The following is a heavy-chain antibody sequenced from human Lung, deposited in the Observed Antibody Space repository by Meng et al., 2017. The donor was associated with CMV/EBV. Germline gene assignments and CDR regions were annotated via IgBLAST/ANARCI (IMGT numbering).Heavy chain of an antibody. V-gene: IGHV3-30*02. D-gene: IGHD2-21*01. CDR1: GFNFRIYG. J-gene: IGHJ4*02. CDR3: VKDFPGDCYPLCYY. Sequence: GESXKISCATSGFNFRIYGMHWVRQLPGKGLEWVAFIRYDEKTKYYVDSVKGRFTISRDNSKNTLYLQMNSLRVEDTAVYYCVKDFPGDCYPLCYYWGQGXLVTVSS. CDR2: IRYDEKTK.